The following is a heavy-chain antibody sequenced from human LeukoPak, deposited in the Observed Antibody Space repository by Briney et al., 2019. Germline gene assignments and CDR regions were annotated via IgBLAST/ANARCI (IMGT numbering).Heavy chain of an antibody. V-gene: IGHV5-51*01. CDR3: ARQVAYTSGRTFDF. CDR2: IYPGDSDS. CDR1: EYSFTNYW. Sequence: GESLKISCKGSEYSFTNYWIGWVRQMPGIGLEWMGIIYPGDSDSRYSPSFQGQVTISADKPISTAYLQWSSLKASDTAMYYCARQVAYTSGRTFDFWGQGTLVTVSS. D-gene: IGHD6-19*01. J-gene: IGHJ4*02.